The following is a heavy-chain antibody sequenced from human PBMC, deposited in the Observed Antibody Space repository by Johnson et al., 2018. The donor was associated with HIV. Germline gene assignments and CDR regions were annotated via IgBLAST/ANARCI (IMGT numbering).Heavy chain of an antibody. V-gene: IGHV3-48*04. CDR1: GFSFSSYG. J-gene: IGHJ3*02. CDR2: ISSGGNSI. Sequence: VQLVESGGGVVQPGKSLRLSCAASGFSFSSYGMHWVRQAPGKGLEWVSYISSGGNSIYYADSVKGRFTISRDNAKNSLFLQMNSLTAEATAVYYCARLVATKDDAFDIWGQGTLVTVSS. D-gene: IGHD5-12*01. CDR3: ARLVATKDDAFDI.